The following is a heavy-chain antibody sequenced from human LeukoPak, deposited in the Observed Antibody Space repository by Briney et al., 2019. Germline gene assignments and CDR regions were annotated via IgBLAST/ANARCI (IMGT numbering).Heavy chain of an antibody. D-gene: IGHD2-8*01. V-gene: IGHV4-38-2*02. CDR1: GYSISSGYY. CDR3: ASRMGGIVLMVYAAYYFDY. Sequence: SETLSLTCTVSGYSISSGYYWGWIRQPPGKGLEWMGSIYHSGSTYYNPSLKSRVTISVDTSKNQFSLKLSSVTAADTAVDYCASRMGGIVLMVYAAYYFDYWGQGTLVTVSS. CDR2: IYHSGST. J-gene: IGHJ4*02.